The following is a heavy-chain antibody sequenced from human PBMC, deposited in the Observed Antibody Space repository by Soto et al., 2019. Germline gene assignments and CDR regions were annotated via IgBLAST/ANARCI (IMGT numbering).Heavy chain of an antibody. J-gene: IGHJ5*02. Sequence: PSEPLSLTFAFSGYSISSGNYWGWTRPPPGPGLERIGCIYHSGSTYYNPSLKSRVPISVDTSKNQFSLKLSSVTAADTAVYYCARVEVVVVPAAIPQTYNRFDPWGQGTLVTVTS. D-gene: IGHD2-2*01. V-gene: IGHV4-38-2*01. CDR1: GYSISSGNY. CDR3: ARVEVVVVPAAIPQTYNRFDP. CDR2: IYHSGST.